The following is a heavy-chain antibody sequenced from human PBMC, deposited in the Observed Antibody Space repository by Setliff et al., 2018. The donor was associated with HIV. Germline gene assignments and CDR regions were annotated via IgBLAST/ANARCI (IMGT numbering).Heavy chain of an antibody. CDR3: ASHHDYGGAFDI. CDR2: INHSGST. D-gene: IGHD4-17*01. J-gene: IGHJ3*02. CDR1: GGSLSGDY. Sequence: SETLSLTCAVYGGSLSGDYWSWIRQPPGKGLEWIGEINHSGSTNYNPSLKSRVTVSVDTSKNQFSLKLSSVTAADTAVYYCASHHDYGGAFDIWGQGTMVTVSS. V-gene: IGHV4-34*01.